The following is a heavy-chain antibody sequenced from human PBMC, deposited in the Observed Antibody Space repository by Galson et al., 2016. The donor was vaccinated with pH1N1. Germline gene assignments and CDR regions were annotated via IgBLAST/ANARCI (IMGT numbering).Heavy chain of an antibody. D-gene: IGHD4-23*01. CDR3: ARDSAHDGKINDGLDG. CDR1: GFDFSQYG. Sequence: SLRLSCAASGFDFSQYGMHWIRQAPGLGLEWVAFLWLDGSNEFYIDSVQGRFPITRDNSKNILYLQMSSLRDEDTALYYCARDSAHDGKINDGLDGWGQGTRVTVSS. J-gene: IGHJ6*02. V-gene: IGHV3-33*01. CDR2: LWLDGSNE.